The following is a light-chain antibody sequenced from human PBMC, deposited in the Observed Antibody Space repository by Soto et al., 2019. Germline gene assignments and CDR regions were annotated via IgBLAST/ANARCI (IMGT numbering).Light chain of an antibody. J-gene: IGKJ4*01. CDR1: HNVNSW. V-gene: IGKV1-5*01. CDR2: DAS. Sequence: DIQMTQTPSIVSASVGDRVTLTCRASHNVNSWLAWYQQRPGRAPYLLIYDASSLQSGVPSRFSVSGYGTEFTLSISSLQPDDFATYYCQQYKRYPLTFGGGTRVEIK. CDR3: QQYKRYPLT.